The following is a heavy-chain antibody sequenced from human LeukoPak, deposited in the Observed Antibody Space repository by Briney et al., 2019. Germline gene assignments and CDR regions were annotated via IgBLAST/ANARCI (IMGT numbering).Heavy chain of an antibody. V-gene: IGHV4-34*01. CDR3: ARVTTVAPEAFDI. J-gene: IGHJ3*02. CDR1: GGSFSGYY. Sequence: SETLSLTCAVYGGSFSGYYWSWIRQPPGKGLEWIGEINHSGSTNYNPSLKSRVTISVDTSKNQFSLKLSSVTVADTAVYYCARVTTVAPEAFDIWGQGTMVTVSS. D-gene: IGHD4-23*01. CDR2: INHSGST.